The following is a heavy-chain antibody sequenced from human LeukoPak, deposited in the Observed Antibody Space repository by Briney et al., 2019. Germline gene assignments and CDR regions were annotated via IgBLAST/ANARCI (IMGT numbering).Heavy chain of an antibody. D-gene: IGHD2-2*01. CDR3: AIDSTDIVVVPALDY. Sequence: GGSLRLSCAASGFTFDDYGMSWVRQAPGKGLEWVSSISSSSSYIYYADSVKGRFTISRDNAKNSLYLQMNSLRSEDTAVYYCAIDSTDIVVVPALDYWGQGTLVTVSS. V-gene: IGHV3-21*04. CDR2: ISSSSSYI. CDR1: GFTFDDYG. J-gene: IGHJ4*02.